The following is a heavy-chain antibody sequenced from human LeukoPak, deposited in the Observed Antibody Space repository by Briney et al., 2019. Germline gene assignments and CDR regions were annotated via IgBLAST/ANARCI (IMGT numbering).Heavy chain of an antibody. D-gene: IGHD3-9*01. Sequence: SETLSLTCTVSGGSISSYYWSWIRQPPGKGLEWIGYIYYSGSTNYNPSLKSRVTISVDTSKNQFSLKLSSVTAADTAVYYCARDVPQYYDILTGYYTSLYYYYMDVWGKGTTVTISS. CDR2: IYYSGST. CDR1: GGSISSYY. CDR3: ARDVPQYYDILTGYYTSLYYYYMDV. J-gene: IGHJ6*03. V-gene: IGHV4-59*12.